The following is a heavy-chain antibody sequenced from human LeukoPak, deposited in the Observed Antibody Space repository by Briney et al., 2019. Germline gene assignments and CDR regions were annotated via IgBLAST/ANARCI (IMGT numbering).Heavy chain of an antibody. CDR2: MSPNSGNT. J-gene: IGHJ4*02. CDR3: ARLGGTWDPADY. CDR1: GYSFTCYD. V-gene: IGHV1-8*01. D-gene: IGHD3-16*01. Sequence: ASVKVSCKASGYSFTCYDINWVRQATGQGLEWMGWMSPNSGNTGYTQKFQGRVTMTRNTSISTAYMELRSLRSEDTAVYYCARLGGTWDPADYWGQGTLVTVSS.